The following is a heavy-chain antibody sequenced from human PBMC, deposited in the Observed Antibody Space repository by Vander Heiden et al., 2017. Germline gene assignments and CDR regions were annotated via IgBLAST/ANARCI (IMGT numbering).Heavy chain of an antibody. CDR3: AKIRGRGGGDCLIDY. D-gene: IGHD2-21*02. CDR2: VKQDANEK. V-gene: IGHV3-7*01. CDR1: GFIFSDYS. J-gene: IGHJ4*02. Sequence: EVYLVESGGGLVQPGGSLRLSCAASGFIFSDYSMTWVRQAPGKGLEWVAIVKQDANEKYYVDSMKDRFTISRDNAKNSLYLQMNSLRAEDTAVYYCAKIRGRGGGDCLIDYWGQGTLVTVSS.